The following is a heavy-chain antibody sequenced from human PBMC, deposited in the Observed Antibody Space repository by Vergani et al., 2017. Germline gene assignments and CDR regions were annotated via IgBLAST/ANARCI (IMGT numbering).Heavy chain of an antibody. J-gene: IGHJ6*03. V-gene: IGHV4-59*12. CDR1: GGSISSYY. D-gene: IGHD3-16*01. Sequence: QVQLQESGPGLVKPSETLSLTCTVSGGSISSYYWSWIRQPPGKGLEWIGYIYYSGSTNYNPSLKSRVTISVDTSKNTVGLEMSSLRVDDTATYYCARDVWDCSGISCFLRAGEFYYMDVWGQGTTVTVSS. CDR3: ARDVWDCSGISCFLRAGEFYYMDV. CDR2: IYYSGST.